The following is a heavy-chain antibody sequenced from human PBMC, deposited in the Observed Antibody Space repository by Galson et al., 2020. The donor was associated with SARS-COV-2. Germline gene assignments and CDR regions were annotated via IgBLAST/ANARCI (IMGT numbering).Heavy chain of an antibody. CDR2: INSGNGNT. CDR1: GYTFTNYA. V-gene: IGHV1-3*01. J-gene: IGHJ1*01. D-gene: IGHD6-19*01. CDR3: ARGSAVAGNDRYFQH. Sequence: ASVKVSCKASGYTFTNYAMHWVRQAPGQGLEWMGWINSGNGNTKYSQKFQGRVTITRDKSASTAYMELSSLRSEDTAVYYCARGSAVAGNDRYFQHWGQGTLVTVSS.